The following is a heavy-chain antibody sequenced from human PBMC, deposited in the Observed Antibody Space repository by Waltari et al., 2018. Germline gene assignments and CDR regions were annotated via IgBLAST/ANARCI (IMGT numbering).Heavy chain of an antibody. Sequence: QLQLQESGSGLVKPSQTLSLTCAVSGGSISSGGYSWSWIRQPPGKGLEWIGYIYHSGSTYYNPSLKSRVTISVDRSKNQFSLKLSSVTAADTAVYYCARESGLSSTSIRYAFDIWGQGTMVTVSS. CDR1: GGSISSGGYS. D-gene: IGHD2-2*01. V-gene: IGHV4-30-2*01. CDR2: IYHSGST. CDR3: ARESGLSSTSIRYAFDI. J-gene: IGHJ3*02.